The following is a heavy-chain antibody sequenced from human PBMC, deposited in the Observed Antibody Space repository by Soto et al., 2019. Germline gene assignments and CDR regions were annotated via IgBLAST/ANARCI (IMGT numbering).Heavy chain of an antibody. D-gene: IGHD6-19*01. CDR2: ISYDGNNK. J-gene: IGHJ6*02. V-gene: IGHV3-30*18. CDR3: TKDGVAGYGMDV. Sequence: QVQLVESGGGMVQPGRSLTLSCAVSGFTFTSMHWVRQAPGKGLEWVAIISYDGNNKYYLDSVKGRFTISRDNSKNTLYLQMNSLRAEDTAVYYCTKDGVAGYGMDVWGQGTTVTVSS. CDR1: GFTFTS.